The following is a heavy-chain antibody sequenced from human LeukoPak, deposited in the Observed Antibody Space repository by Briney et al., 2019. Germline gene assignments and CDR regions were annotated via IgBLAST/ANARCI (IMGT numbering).Heavy chain of an antibody. CDR2: ISSSGSTI. CDR1: GFTFSDYY. Sequence: GGSLRLSCAASGFTFSDYYMSWIRQAPGKGLEWVSYISSSGSTIYYADSVKGRFTISRDNAKNSLYLQMNSLRAEDTAVYYCATRGLGDFWSGYYRAYYYMDVWGKGTTVTVSS. CDR3: ATRGLGDFWSGYYRAYYYMDV. D-gene: IGHD3-3*01. J-gene: IGHJ6*03. V-gene: IGHV3-11*04.